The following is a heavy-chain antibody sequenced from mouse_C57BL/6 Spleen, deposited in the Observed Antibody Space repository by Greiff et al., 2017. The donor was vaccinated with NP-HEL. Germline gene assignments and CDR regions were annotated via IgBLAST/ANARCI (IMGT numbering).Heavy chain of an antibody. CDR3: ARSAYYSNPWFAY. Sequence: VQLQQSGPELVKPGASVKISCKASGYSFTGYYMNWVKQSPEKSLEWIGEINPSTGGTTYNQKFKAKATLTVDKSSSTAYMQLKSLTSEDSAVYYCARSAYYSNPWFAYWGQGTLVTVSA. J-gene: IGHJ3*01. CDR1: GYSFTGYY. V-gene: IGHV1-42*01. D-gene: IGHD2-5*01. CDR2: INPSTGGT.